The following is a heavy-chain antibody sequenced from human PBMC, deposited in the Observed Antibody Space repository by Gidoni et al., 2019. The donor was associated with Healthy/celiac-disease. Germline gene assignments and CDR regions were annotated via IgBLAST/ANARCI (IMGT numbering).Heavy chain of an antibody. CDR2: IWYDGSNK. D-gene: IGHD4-17*01. J-gene: IGHJ6*03. Sequence: QVQLVESGGGVVQPGRSLRLSCAASGFTFSSYGMHWVRQAPGKGLEWVAVIWYDGSNKYYADSVKGRFTISRDNSKNTLYLQMNSLRAEDTAVYYCARDGGDDYYMDVWGKGTTVTVSS. CDR1: GFTFSSYG. CDR3: ARDGGDDYYMDV. V-gene: IGHV3-33*01.